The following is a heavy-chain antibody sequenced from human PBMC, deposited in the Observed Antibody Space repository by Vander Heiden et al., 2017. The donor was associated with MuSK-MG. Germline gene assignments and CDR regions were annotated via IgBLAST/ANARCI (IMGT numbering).Heavy chain of an antibody. J-gene: IGHJ5*02. CDR2: INPNSGGT. CDR3: ARGHGHYSSRSNWFDP. V-gene: IGHV1-2*02. Sequence: QVQLVQSGAEVKKPGASVKASCKASGYTITGYYMHWVRQAPGQGLEWMGWINPNSGGTNYAQKFQGRVTMTRDTSISTAYMELSRLRSDDTAVYYCARGHGHYSSRSNWFDPWGQGTLVTVSS. D-gene: IGHD6-13*01. CDR1: GYTITGYY.